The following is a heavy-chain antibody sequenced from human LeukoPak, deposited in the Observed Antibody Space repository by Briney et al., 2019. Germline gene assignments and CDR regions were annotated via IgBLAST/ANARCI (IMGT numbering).Heavy chain of an antibody. Sequence: PGGSLRLSCAASGFTFSSYEMNWVRQAPGKGLEWVGFIRSKTYGGTTEYAASVKGRFSISRDDSKSIAYLQLNSLKTEDTAVYYCTQQDSSTYYQIFHWGQGTLVTVSS. D-gene: IGHD3-22*01. CDR1: GFTFSSYE. J-gene: IGHJ4*02. CDR2: IRSKTYGGTT. CDR3: TQQDSSTYYQIFH. V-gene: IGHV3-49*04.